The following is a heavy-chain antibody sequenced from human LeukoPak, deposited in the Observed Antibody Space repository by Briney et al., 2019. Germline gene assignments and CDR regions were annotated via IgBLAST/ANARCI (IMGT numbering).Heavy chain of an antibody. J-gene: IGHJ5*02. Sequence: PGGSLRLSCVASEFVFSSHAMIWVRQAPGKGLEWISSITSSSSNIFYADSVRGRFTISRDNANNALHLQMSSLRPEDTAVYYCARVFWESANTGYYSDLWGQGTRVIVSS. V-gene: IGHV3-21*01. CDR2: ITSSSSNI. CDR3: ARVFWESANTGYYSDL. D-gene: IGHD3-22*01. CDR1: EFVFSSHA.